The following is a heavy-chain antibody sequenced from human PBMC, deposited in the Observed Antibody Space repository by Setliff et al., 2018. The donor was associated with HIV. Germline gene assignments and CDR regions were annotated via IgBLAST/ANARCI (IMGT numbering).Heavy chain of an antibody. Sequence: ASVKVSCKASGYTFTNYDINWVRQATGQGLEWMGRMNPNSGNTEYAQQFQGRVTMTRNTSISTAYMELSSLRSEDTAIYYCARQLSNSLDYWGQGTLVTVSS. CDR1: GYTFTNYD. D-gene: IGHD7-27*01. J-gene: IGHJ4*02. V-gene: IGHV1-8*02. CDR2: MNPNSGNT. CDR3: ARQLSNSLDY.